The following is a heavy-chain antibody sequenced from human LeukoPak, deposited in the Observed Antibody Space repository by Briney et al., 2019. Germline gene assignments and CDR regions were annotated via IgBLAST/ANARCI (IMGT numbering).Heavy chain of an antibody. J-gene: IGHJ4*02. CDR1: GGSMLNYY. CDR2: AYHTGHT. V-gene: IGHV4-59*08. Sequence: SETLSLTCTVSGGSMLNYYWSWIRLTPGKGLEWIAYAYHTGHTHYNPSLKSRATISLDTSKNQVSLKVNSVTAADTAVYYCARHPFSAPFDYWGQGTLVTVSS. D-gene: IGHD6-19*01. CDR3: ARHPFSAPFDY.